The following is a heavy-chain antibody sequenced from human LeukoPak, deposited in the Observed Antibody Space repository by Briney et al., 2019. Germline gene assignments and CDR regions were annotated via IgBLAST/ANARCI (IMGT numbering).Heavy chain of an antibody. CDR2: VIPIFGTA. D-gene: IGHD3-9*01. CDR3: SNGYDFDWPLAAN. Sequence: GASVKVSCKASGGTFSSYAISWVRQAPGQGLEWMGGVIPIFGTANYAQKFQGRVTITADKSTSTAYMELSSLRSEDTAVYYCSNGYDFDWPLAANWGQGTLVTVSS. J-gene: IGHJ4*02. CDR1: GGTFSSYA. V-gene: IGHV1-69*06.